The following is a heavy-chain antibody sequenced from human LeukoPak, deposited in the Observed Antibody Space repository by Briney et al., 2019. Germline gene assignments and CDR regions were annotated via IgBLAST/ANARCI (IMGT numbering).Heavy chain of an antibody. Sequence: GGSLRLSCEASGFTFSTHAMSWVRQAPGKGLQWVSSIVLSARNTFYADSVKGRFIISRDNSKNILYLQMNSLTTEDTAVYYCAKGASQLGDFWGQGTLVTVSS. CDR2: IVLSARNT. CDR3: AKGASQLGDF. J-gene: IGHJ4*02. D-gene: IGHD5-24*01. CDR1: GFTFSTHA. V-gene: IGHV3-23*01.